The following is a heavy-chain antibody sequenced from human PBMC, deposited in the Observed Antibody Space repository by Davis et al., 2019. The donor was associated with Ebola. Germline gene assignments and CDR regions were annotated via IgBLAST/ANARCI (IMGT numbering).Heavy chain of an antibody. CDR2: ISSDGTIT. D-gene: IGHD3-10*01. V-gene: IGHV3-74*01. CDR1: GFTFSNSP. Sequence: GESLKISCAGSGFTFSNSPMHWVRQAPGKGLVWVSMISSDGTITRYADSVKGRFSISRDNAKNTLYLQMNGLRAEDTAVYYCAKDFGNFRGPDYWGQGTLVTVSS. J-gene: IGHJ4*02. CDR3: AKDFGNFRGPDY.